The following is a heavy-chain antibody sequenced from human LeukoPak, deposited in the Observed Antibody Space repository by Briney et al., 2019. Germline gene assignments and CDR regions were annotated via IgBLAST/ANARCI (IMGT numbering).Heavy chain of an antibody. CDR2: ISGSGGST. CDR1: GFTFSSYA. D-gene: IGHD6-6*01. Sequence: GGSLRLSCAASGFTFSSYAMSWVRQAPGKGLEWVSAISGSGGSTYYADSVKGRFTISRDNSKNTLYLQMNSLRAEDTAVYYCAKVPYSSSSYGYFDYWGQGTLVTVSS. CDR3: AKVPYSSSSYGYFDY. V-gene: IGHV3-23*01. J-gene: IGHJ4*02.